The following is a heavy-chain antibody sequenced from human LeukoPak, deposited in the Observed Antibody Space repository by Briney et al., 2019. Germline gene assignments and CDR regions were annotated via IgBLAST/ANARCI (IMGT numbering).Heavy chain of an antibody. Sequence: SETLSLTCAVYGGSFSSYYWSWIRQPPGKGLEWIGYIYYSGSTNHNPSLKSRVTISVDTSKNQFSLKLSSVTAADTAVYYCARDRKMATIPGYDAFDIWGQGTMVTVSS. D-gene: IGHD5-24*01. CDR3: ARDRKMATIPGYDAFDI. V-gene: IGHV4-59*01. J-gene: IGHJ3*02. CDR2: IYYSGST. CDR1: GGSFSSYY.